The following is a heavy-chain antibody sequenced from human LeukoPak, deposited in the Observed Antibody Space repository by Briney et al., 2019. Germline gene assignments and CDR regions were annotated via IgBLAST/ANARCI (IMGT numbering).Heavy chain of an antibody. CDR2: MYYSGST. CDR1: GGSVISGSYY. D-gene: IGHD6-13*01. Sequence: PSETLSLTCTVSGGSVISGSYYWSWIRQPPGKGLEWIGYMYYSGSTNYNPSLKSRLTMSVDMSKIQFSLKLRSVTAADTAVYYCARGYSSSFDYWGQGTLVTVSS. J-gene: IGHJ4*02. V-gene: IGHV4-61*01. CDR3: ARGYSSSFDY.